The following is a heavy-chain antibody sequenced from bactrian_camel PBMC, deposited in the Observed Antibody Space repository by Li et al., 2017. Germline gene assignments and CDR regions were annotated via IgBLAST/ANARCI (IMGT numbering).Heavy chain of an antibody. CDR1: GYANIVRRYC. CDR2: VDKEGGT. CDR3: AADPAYGLGTRGRCGYWPRY. V-gene: IGHV3S67*01. D-gene: IGHD5*01. Sequence: VQLVESGGASVQNGGSLTLSCAASGYANIVRRYCMGWFRQAPGKEREGVAAVDKEGGTDYADSVDGRFTISKDYGKDTLHLHMNDLKPEDTATYYCAADPAYGLGTRGRCGYWPRYWGQGTQVTVS. J-gene: IGHJ4*01.